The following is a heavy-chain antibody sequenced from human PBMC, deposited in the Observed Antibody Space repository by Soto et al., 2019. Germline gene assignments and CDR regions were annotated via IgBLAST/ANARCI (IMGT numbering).Heavy chain of an antibody. CDR3: AKESGYSSGWYDYYYYGMDV. CDR2: ISGSGGST. D-gene: IGHD6-19*01. J-gene: IGHJ6*02. Sequence: RLSCAASGFTFISYAMSWVRQAPGKGLEWVSAISGSGGSTYYADSVKGRFTISRDNSKNTLYLQMNSLRAEDTAVYYCAKESGYSSGWYDYYYYGMDVWGQGTTVTVSS. CDR1: GFTFISYA. V-gene: IGHV3-23*01.